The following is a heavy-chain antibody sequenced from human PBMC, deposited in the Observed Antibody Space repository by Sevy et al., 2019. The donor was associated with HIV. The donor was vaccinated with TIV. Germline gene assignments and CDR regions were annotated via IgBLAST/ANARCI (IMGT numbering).Heavy chain of an antibody. CDR1: GGSISSSDSY. J-gene: IGHJ4*02. V-gene: IGHV4-30-4*01. CDR2: IHYSRGT. Sequence: SETLSLTCGGSGGSISSSDSYWSWIRQPPGKGLEWIGYIHYSRGTYYNPFLKSRVAMSVDTSERQFSLRLSFMTAADTAVYYCANKRGYSHGPFDYWGQGALVTVSS. CDR3: ANKRGYSHGPFDY. D-gene: IGHD2-2*03.